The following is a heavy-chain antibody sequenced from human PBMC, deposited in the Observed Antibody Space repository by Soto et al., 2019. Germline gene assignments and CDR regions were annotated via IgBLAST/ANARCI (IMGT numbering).Heavy chain of an antibody. V-gene: IGHV3-23*01. CDR2: IIGSGDIT. Sequence: EVRLLESGGGLVQPGGSLRLSCAASGFTFSVYAISWVRQAPGKGLEWVSGIIGSGDITHYADSVKGRFTVSRDNSKSMLYLPTNSLRAEDTAIYYCAKALYGGFTYWGQGTLVTVSS. CDR3: AKALYGGFTY. J-gene: IGHJ4*02. CDR1: GFTFSVYA. D-gene: IGHD3-10*01.